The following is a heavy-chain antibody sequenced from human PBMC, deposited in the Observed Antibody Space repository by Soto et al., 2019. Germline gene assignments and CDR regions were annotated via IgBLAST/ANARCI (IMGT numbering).Heavy chain of an antibody. J-gene: IGHJ4*02. CDR3: AHRTGSDY. CDR2: ISGSGGGT. CDR1: GYTFSSFD. Sequence: PGGSLRLSCAVSGYTFSSFDMSWVRQAPGKGLEWVSTISGSGGGTNYADSVKGRFTISRDISTYTVYLQMNSLRAEDTAVYYCAHRTGSDYWGQGALVTVSS. V-gene: IGHV3-23*01.